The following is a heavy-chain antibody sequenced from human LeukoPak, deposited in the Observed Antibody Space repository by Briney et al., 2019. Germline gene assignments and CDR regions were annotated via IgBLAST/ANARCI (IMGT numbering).Heavy chain of an antibody. J-gene: IGHJ4*02. V-gene: IGHV1-69*05. CDR1: GGTFSSYA. Sequence: ASVKVSCKASGGTFSSYAISWVRQAPGQGLEWMGGTIPIFGTANYAQKFQGRVTITTDESTSTAYMELSSLRSEDTAVYYCARGMNNPGSYYFDYWGQGTLVTVSS. D-gene: IGHD1-26*01. CDR3: ARGMNNPGSYYFDY. CDR2: TIPIFGTA.